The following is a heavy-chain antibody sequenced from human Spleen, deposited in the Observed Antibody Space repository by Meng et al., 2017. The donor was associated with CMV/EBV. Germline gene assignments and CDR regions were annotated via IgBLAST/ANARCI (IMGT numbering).Heavy chain of an antibody. CDR2: LNEDGTFT. Sequence: EVQLLGAGGGLVQPGGSLRLSCADSGFTFSRYWMHWVRQVPGKGLVWVSRLNEDGTFTSYADSVKGRFTISRDNAKNTLYLQMNSLRVDDSGVYYCGRDLTGERDQWGQGTLVTVSS. V-gene: IGHV3-74*03. CDR3: GRDLTGERDQ. D-gene: IGHD7-27*01. J-gene: IGHJ4*02. CDR1: GFTFSRYW.